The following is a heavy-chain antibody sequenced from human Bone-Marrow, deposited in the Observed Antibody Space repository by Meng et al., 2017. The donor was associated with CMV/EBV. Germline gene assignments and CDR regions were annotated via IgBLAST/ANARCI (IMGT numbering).Heavy chain of an antibody. V-gene: IGHV3-21*05. D-gene: IGHD3-3*01. Sequence: GESLKISCAASGFTFNNYEMNWVRQAPGKGLEWVSYISSSSSYIYYADSVKGRFTISRDNAKNSLYLQMNSLRAEDTAVYYCARDLTIFGGGYWGQGTLVTFSS. CDR3: ARDLTIFGGGY. J-gene: IGHJ4*02. CDR2: ISSSSSYI. CDR1: GFTFNNYE.